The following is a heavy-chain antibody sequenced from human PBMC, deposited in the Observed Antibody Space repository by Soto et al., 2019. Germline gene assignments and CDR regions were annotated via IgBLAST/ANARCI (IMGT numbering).Heavy chain of an antibody. V-gene: IGHV6-1*01. D-gene: IGHD2-2*02. Sequence: SRTLSLTFVISGYRVSSNSAGCSLIRESPSGGVECLERTFYRSKWYNDYAVSLKGRIIINAQTSTNKFSLQLNSVTPAATAVYYCARVEYTASEYYNGMDVWGQGTMVTVSS. CDR3: ARVEYTASEYYNGMDV. CDR1: GYRVSSNSAG. CDR2: TFYRSKWYN. J-gene: IGHJ6*02.